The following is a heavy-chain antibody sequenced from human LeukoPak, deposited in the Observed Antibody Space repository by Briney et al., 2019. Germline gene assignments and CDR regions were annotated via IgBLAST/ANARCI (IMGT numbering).Heavy chain of an antibody. J-gene: IGHJ4*02. Sequence: GGSLRLSCAASGFTFNSYAMSWVRQAPGKGLEWVSAISGSGGSTYYADSVKGRFTISRDNSKNTLYLQMNSLRAEDTAIYYCAKGYCSTTSCYKGFDYWGQGTLVTVSS. CDR1: GFTFNSYA. V-gene: IGHV3-23*01. CDR2: ISGSGGST. CDR3: AKGYCSTTSCYKGFDY. D-gene: IGHD2-2*02.